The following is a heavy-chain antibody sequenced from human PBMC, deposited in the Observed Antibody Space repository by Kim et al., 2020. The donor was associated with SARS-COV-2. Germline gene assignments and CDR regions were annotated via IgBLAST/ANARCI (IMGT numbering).Heavy chain of an antibody. Sequence: SVKVSCKASGGTFSSYAISWVRQAPGQGLEWMGGIIPIFGTANYAQKFQGRVTITADESTSTAYMELRSLRSEDTAVYYVARSFERAEDLPDIVVVVAAHPPWFDPWGQGTLVTVSS. CDR3: ARSFERAEDLPDIVVVVAAHPPWFDP. J-gene: IGHJ5*02. V-gene: IGHV1-69*13. D-gene: IGHD2-15*01. CDR2: IIPIFGTA. CDR1: GGTFSSYA.